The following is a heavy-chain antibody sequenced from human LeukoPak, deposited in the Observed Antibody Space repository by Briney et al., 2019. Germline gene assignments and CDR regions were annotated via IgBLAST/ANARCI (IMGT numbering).Heavy chain of an antibody. V-gene: IGHV3-48*03. CDR3: GRDYCDSSGYFSALDY. CDR2: ISSSGGSR. CDR1: GVTFSSYE. Sequence: GGSLRLPCATSGVTFSSYEMNWVRQAPGQGLEWISFISSSGGSRYYADSVKGRFTISRDNAKNSLYLQMNSLRAEDTAVHYCGRDYCDSSGYFSALDYWGQGALVTVSS. D-gene: IGHD3-22*01. J-gene: IGHJ4*02.